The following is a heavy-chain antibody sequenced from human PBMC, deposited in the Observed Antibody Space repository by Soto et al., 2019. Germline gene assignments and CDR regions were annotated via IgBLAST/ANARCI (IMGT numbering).Heavy chain of an antibody. J-gene: IGHJ4*02. Sequence: ASVKVSCKASGHTFTGHHMHWVRQAPGQGLEWMGLIDLDIGDTKYAQKFQGRVTSTSDTSITTAYMELRGLRSDDTAVYYCALEPTGTAGSDYWGQGTLVNVS. CDR3: ALEPTGTAGSDY. V-gene: IGHV1-2*02. CDR2: IDLDIGDT. D-gene: IGHD2-21*02. CDR1: GHTFTGHH.